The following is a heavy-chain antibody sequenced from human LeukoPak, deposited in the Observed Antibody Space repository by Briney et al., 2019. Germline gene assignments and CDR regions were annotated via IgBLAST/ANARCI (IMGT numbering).Heavy chain of an antibody. CDR2: ISVYKVNT. V-gene: IGHV1-18*01. CDR3: ARVLSGTTGLDY. Sequence: GASVKVSCKASGYTFTSYGISWVRQAPGQGLEWMVWISVYKVNTNYAQKFQGRVTMTTDTSTSTAYMELRSLRSDDTAVYYCARVLSGTTGLDYWGEGTLVTVSS. J-gene: IGHJ4*02. D-gene: IGHD1-20*01. CDR1: GYTFTSYG.